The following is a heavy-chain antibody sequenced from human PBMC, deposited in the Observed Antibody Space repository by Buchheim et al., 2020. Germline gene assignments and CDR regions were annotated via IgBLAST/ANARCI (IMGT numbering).Heavy chain of an antibody. CDR1: CGSISSYY. CDR3: ARDPSYSSGWYVFDY. Sequence: QVQLQESGPGLVKPSETLSLTCTVSCGSISSYYWSWIRQPAGKTLEWIGRIYTSGSTNYNTERKRRVTMSVDTPKNQFSLKLSSVTAADTAVYYCARDPSYSSGWYVFDYWGQGTL. J-gene: IGHJ4*02. V-gene: IGHV4-4*07. D-gene: IGHD6-19*01. CDR2: IYTSGST.